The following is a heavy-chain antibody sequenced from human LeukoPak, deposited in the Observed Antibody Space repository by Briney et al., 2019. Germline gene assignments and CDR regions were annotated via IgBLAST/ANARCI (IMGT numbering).Heavy chain of an antibody. D-gene: IGHD3-22*01. CDR3: ARDGRTYYYDSSGYYPLGYYYYGMDV. V-gene: IGHV4-59*01. J-gene: IGHJ6*02. CDR1: GGSISSYY. CDR2: IYYSGST. Sequence: SETLSLTCTVSGGSISSYYWSWIRQPPGKGLEWIGYIYYSGSTNYNPSLKSRVTISVDTSKNQFSLKLSSVTAADTAVYYCARDGRTYYYDSSGYYPLGYYYYGMDVWGQGTTVTVSS.